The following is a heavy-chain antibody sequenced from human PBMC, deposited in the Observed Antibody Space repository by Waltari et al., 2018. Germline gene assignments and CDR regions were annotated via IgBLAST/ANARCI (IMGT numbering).Heavy chain of an antibody. CDR3: ASHPSGGAALDY. CDR2: IHSDGST. J-gene: IGHJ4*02. CDR1: GFTVSGKY. D-gene: IGHD3-10*01. V-gene: IGHV3-53*01. Sequence: EVQLVESGGGLIQPGGSLRLPCAASGFTVSGKYMSWVRQAPGKGLECVSIIHSDGSTYYADSVKGRFTISRDISQNTLYLQMNSLRAEDTAVYYCASHPSGGAALDYWGQGTLVTVSS.